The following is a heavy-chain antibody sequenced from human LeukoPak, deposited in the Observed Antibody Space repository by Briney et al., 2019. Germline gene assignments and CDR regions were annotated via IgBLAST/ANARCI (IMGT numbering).Heavy chain of an antibody. V-gene: IGHV4-31*03. Sequence: SQTLSLTCTVSGGSISSGGYSWSWIRQQPGKGLEWNGYIYYSGSTYYNPSLKSRVTISVDTSKNQFSLKLSSVTAADTAVYYCAREGPIGYCSSTSCYGMDVWGQGTMVTVSS. D-gene: IGHD2-2*01. J-gene: IGHJ6*02. CDR1: GGSISSGGYS. CDR3: AREGPIGYCSSTSCYGMDV. CDR2: IYYSGST.